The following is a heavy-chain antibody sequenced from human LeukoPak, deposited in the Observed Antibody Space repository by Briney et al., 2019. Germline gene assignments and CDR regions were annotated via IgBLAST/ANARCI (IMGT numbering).Heavy chain of an antibody. J-gene: IGHJ6*03. V-gene: IGHV1-2*02. CDR2: INPNSGGT. CDR3: ARADYGDYSYYYYYYMDV. CDR1: GYTFTGYY. D-gene: IGHD4-17*01. Sequence: ASVKVSCKASGYTFTGYYMYWVRQAPGQGLEWMGWINPNSGGTNYAQKFQGRVTMTRDTSISTAYMELSRLRSDDTAVYYCARADYGDYSYYYYYYMDVWGKGTTVTVSS.